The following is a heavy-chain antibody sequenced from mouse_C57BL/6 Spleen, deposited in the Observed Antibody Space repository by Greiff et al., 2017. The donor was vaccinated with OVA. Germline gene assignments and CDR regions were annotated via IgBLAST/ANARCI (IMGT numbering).Heavy chain of an antibody. CDR3: ARGLLRPSYYAMDY. V-gene: IGHV1-69*01. CDR1: GYTFTSYW. Sequence: QVQLQQPGAELVMPGASVKLSCKASGYTFTSYWMHWVKQRPGQGLEWIGEIDPSDSYTNYNQKFKGESTLTVDKSSSTAYMQLSSLTSEDSAVYYCARGLLRPSYYAMDYWGQGTSVTVSS. D-gene: IGHD1-2*01. J-gene: IGHJ4*01. CDR2: IDPSDSYT.